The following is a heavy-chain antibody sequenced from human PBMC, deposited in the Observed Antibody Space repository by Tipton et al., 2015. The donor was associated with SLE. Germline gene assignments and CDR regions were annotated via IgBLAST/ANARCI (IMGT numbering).Heavy chain of an antibody. CDR3: ARGNSLGYCSSTSCYFDY. V-gene: IGHV3-30-3*01. CDR1: GFTFSSYA. CDR2: ISYDGSNK. Sequence: SLRLSCSASGFTFSSYAMHWVRQAPGKGLEWVAVISYDGSNKYYADSVKGRFTISRDNSKNTLYLQMNSLRAEDTAVYYCARGNSLGYCSSTSCYFDYWGQGTLVTVSS. D-gene: IGHD2-2*01. J-gene: IGHJ4*02.